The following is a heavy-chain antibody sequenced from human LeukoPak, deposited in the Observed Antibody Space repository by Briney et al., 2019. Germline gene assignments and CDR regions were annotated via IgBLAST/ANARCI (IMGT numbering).Heavy chain of an antibody. CDR2: ISRSGSTI. Sequence: PGGSLRLSCAASGFTFSSYEMIWVRQAPGKGLEWVSYISRSGSTIFYADSVKGRFIISRDNAKNSLYLQMNSLRAEDTAVYYCARKQVSPGATGYSSSGFDPWGQGTLVTVSS. CDR3: ARKQVSPGATGYSSSGFDP. V-gene: IGHV3-48*03. D-gene: IGHD6-6*01. J-gene: IGHJ5*02. CDR1: GFTFSSYE.